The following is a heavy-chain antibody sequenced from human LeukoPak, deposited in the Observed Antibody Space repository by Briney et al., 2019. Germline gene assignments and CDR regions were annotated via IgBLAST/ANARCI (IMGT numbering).Heavy chain of an antibody. J-gene: IGHJ5*02. D-gene: IGHD2-2*01. Sequence: SGTLSLTCAVSGGSISSSNWWSWVRQPPGKGLEWIGEIYHSGSTNYNPSLKSRVTISVDKSKNQFSLKLSSVTAADTAVYYCARAGGGLLGYCSSTSCFPSSGWFDPWGQGTLVTVSS. CDR1: GGSISSSNW. V-gene: IGHV4-4*02. CDR2: IYHSGST. CDR3: ARAGGGLLGYCSSTSCFPSSGWFDP.